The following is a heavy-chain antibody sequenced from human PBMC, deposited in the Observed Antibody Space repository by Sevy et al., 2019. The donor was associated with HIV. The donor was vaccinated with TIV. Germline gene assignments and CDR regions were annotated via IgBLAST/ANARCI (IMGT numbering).Heavy chain of an antibody. CDR2: ISGNGVNT. CDR3: ARDGRGISAFDI. J-gene: IGHJ3*02. D-gene: IGHD3-3*02. V-gene: IGHV3-23*01. CDR1: EFIFSSHA. Sequence: GGSLRLSCAASEFIFSSHAVSWVRQAPGKGLEWVSAISGNGVNTHYADSVRGRFTISRDNFKNTLYLQMNSLRAEDTALYYCARDGRGISAFDIWGPGTMVTVSS.